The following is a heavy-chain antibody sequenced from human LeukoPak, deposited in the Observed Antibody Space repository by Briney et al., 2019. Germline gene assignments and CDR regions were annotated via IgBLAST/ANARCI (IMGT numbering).Heavy chain of an antibody. J-gene: IGHJ6*03. CDR2: INPNSGGT. CDR1: GYTFTGYY. Sequence: ASVKVSCKASGYTFTGYYMHWVRQAPGQGLEWMGWINPNSGGTNYAQKFQGRVTMTRDTSISTAYMELSRLRSDDTAVYYCARDRVFLEYCSSTSCENHYYYYMDVWGKGTTVTVSS. CDR3: ARDRVFLEYCSSTSCENHYYYYMDV. D-gene: IGHD2-2*01. V-gene: IGHV1-2*02.